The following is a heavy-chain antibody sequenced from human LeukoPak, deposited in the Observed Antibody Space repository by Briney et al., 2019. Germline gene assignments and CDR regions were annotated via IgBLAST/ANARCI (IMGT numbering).Heavy chain of an antibody. Sequence: PSETLSLTCAVSGGSISSSNWWSWVRQPPGQGLAWIGEIYHSGSTNYNPSLKSRVTISVDKSKNQFSLKLSSVTAADTAVYYCARGGAVAGTEDYYYYYGMDVWGQGTTVTVSS. CDR1: GGSISSSNW. CDR3: ARGGAVAGTEDYYYYYGMDV. J-gene: IGHJ6*02. D-gene: IGHD6-19*01. V-gene: IGHV4-4*02. CDR2: IYHSGST.